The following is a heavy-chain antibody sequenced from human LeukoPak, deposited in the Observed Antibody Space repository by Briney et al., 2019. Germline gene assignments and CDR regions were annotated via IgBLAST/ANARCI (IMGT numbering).Heavy chain of an antibody. J-gene: IGHJ4*02. CDR2: IYSGGST. D-gene: IGHD3-10*01. Sequence: GGSLRLSCAASGFTVSSNYMSWVRQAPGKGLEWVSVIYSGGSTYYADSVKGRFTISRDNSKNTLYLQMNSLRAEDTAVYYCARVASLLWFGELSSYYFDYWGQGTLVTVSS. CDR3: ARVASLLWFGELSSYYFDY. CDR1: GFTVSSNY. V-gene: IGHV3-53*01.